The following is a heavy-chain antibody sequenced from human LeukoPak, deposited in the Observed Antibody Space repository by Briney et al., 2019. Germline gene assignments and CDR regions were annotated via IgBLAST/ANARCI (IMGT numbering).Heavy chain of an antibody. J-gene: IGHJ4*02. CDR2: INPNSGGT. Sequence: ASVKVSCKASGYTFTSYGISWVRQAPGQGLEWMGWINPNSGGTNYAQKFQGRVTMTRDTSISTAYMELSRLRSDDTAVYYCASALNVDTAMVHDYWGQGTLVTVSS. D-gene: IGHD5-18*01. CDR3: ASALNVDTAMVHDY. CDR1: GYTFTSYG. V-gene: IGHV1-2*02.